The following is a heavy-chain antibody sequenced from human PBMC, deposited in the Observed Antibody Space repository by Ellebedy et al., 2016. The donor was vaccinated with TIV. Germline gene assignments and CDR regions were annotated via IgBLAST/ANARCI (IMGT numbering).Heavy chain of an antibody. J-gene: IGHJ4*02. Sequence: ASSVKVSCKSSGDTVSDDYIHWVRQATGRGPEWVGWINPDNGVTVYEPKLQGRVTITGNTSISTVYMELISLRSDNTAIYYCVKDLTNPVTGDYWGQGTLVFVSS. CDR1: GDTVSDDY. CDR3: VKDLTNPVTGDY. D-gene: IGHD4-11*01. CDR2: INPDNGVT. V-gene: IGHV1-2*02.